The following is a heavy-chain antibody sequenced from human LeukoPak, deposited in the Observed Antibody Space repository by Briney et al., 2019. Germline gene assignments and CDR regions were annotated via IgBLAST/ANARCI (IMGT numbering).Heavy chain of an antibody. CDR2: ISYDGSNK. CDR3: AKDPLRYFDWSYGMDV. V-gene: IGHV3-30*18. Sequence: GGSLRLSCAASGFTFSSYGMHWVRQAPGKGLEWVAVISYDGSNKYYADSVKGRFTISRDSSKNTLYLQMNSLRAEDTAVYYCAKDPLRYFDWSYGMDVWGKGTTVTVSS. CDR1: GFTFSSYG. D-gene: IGHD3-9*01. J-gene: IGHJ6*04.